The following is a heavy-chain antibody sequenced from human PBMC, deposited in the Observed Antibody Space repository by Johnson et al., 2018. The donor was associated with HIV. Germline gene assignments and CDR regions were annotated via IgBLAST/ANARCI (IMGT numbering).Heavy chain of an antibody. CDR2: LTWNSGRK. J-gene: IGHJ3*02. CDR3: ARVSSGGAFDI. V-gene: IGHV3-9*01. D-gene: IGHD3-22*01. CDR1: GFSFDDYA. Sequence: VQLVESGGRLVQPGRSLRLSCAASGFSFDDYAMHWVRQVPGKGLEWVAGLTWNSGRKGYADSVKGRFTISRENAKNSLYLQMNSLRAGDTAVYYCARVSSGGAFDIWGQGTMVTVSS.